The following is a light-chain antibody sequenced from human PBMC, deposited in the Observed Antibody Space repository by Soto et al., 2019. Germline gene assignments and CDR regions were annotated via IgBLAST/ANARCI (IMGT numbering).Light chain of an antibody. CDR2: GAS. J-gene: IGKJ4*01. Sequence: DIVLTQSPGTLSLSPGERATLSFRASQSISNSYLAWFQQKPGQSPRLLIYGASSRPTGIPDRFSGSGSGTDFTLAISRLEPEDFALYYCQQYGSSPFTFGGGTKVDIK. CDR1: QSISNSY. CDR3: QQYGSSPFT. V-gene: IGKV3-20*01.